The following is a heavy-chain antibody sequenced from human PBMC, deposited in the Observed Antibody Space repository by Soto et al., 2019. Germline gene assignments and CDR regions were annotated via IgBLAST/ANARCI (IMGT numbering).Heavy chain of an antibody. CDR2: IYYSGST. CDR3: ATSYGDYPRTLVLFPYYFDY. V-gene: IGHV4-39*01. Sequence: LPETLSLTRTVSGGSISSSSYYWGWIRQPPGKGLEWIGSIYYSGSTYYNPSLKSRVTISVDTSKNQFSLKLSSVTAADTAVYYCATSYGDYPRTLVLFPYYFDYWGQGTLVTVSS. CDR1: GGSISSSSYY. D-gene: IGHD4-17*01. J-gene: IGHJ4*02.